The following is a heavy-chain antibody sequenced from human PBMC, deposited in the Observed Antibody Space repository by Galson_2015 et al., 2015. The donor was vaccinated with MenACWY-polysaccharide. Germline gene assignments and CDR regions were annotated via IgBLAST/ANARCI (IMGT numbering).Heavy chain of an antibody. V-gene: IGHV3-7*04. CDR3: VRVRVRSGSYFDY. CDR2: VKQDGGEK. CDR1: GFTFSDFW. D-gene: IGHD1-26*01. J-gene: IGHJ4*02. Sequence: SLRLSCAASGFTFSDFWMSWVRQAPGKGLEWVANVKQDGGEKSYVDSVKDRFTISRDNTKNSLYLQMDSLRAEDTAVYYCVRVRVRSGSYFDYWGQGALVIVSS.